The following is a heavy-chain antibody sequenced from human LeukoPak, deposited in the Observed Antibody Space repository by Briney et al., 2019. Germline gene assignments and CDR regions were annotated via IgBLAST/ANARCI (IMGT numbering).Heavy chain of an antibody. CDR1: GFTLGGYK. V-gene: IGHV3-74*01. D-gene: IGHD3-9*01. CDR3: TRETDWGPGV. J-gene: IGHJ4*02. Sequence: GGSLRLSCAASGFTLGGYKMHWIRQAPGKGLAWVARINSDGSSITYADSVKGRFTISRDNAKNTLFLQMDSLRDEDTAVYYCTRETDWGPGVWGQGTLVTVSS. CDR2: INSDGSSI.